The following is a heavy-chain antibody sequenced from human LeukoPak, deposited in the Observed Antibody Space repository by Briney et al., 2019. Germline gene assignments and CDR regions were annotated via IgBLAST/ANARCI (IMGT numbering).Heavy chain of an antibody. D-gene: IGHD3-22*01. J-gene: IGHJ4*02. Sequence: GGSLKLSCAASGFTFSGSAMHWVRQASGKGLEWVGRFRSKANSYATAYAASVKGRFTISRDDSKNTAYLQMNSLKTEDTAVYYCTRRGYYDSSGYHKDYWGQGTLVTVSS. CDR1: GFTFSGSA. CDR2: FRSKANSYAT. V-gene: IGHV3-73*01. CDR3: TRRGYYDSSGYHKDY.